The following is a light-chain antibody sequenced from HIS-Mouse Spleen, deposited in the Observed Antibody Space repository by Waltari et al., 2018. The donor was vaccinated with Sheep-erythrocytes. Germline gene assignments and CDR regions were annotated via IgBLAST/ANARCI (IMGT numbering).Light chain of an antibody. V-gene: IGLV2-23*01. Sequence: QSALTQPASVSGSPGQSITISCTGTSSYVGSYNLVPWYQQHTGKAPKLMIYEGSKRPSGVSNRFSGSKSGNTASLTISGLQAEDEADYYCCSYAGSSTPWVFGGGTKLTVL. CDR1: SSYVGSYNL. J-gene: IGLJ3*02. CDR3: CSYAGSSTPWV. CDR2: EGS.